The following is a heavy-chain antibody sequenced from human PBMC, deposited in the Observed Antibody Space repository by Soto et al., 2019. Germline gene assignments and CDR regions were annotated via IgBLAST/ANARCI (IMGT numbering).Heavy chain of an antibody. CDR3: AKGTMTTVTTGGWYFDL. CDR2: ISGSGGST. D-gene: IGHD4-17*01. V-gene: IGHV3-23*01. Sequence: GGSLRLSCAASGFTFSSYAMSWVRQAPGKGLEWVSAISGSGGSTYYADSVKGRFTISRDNSKNTLYLQMNSLRAEDTAVYYCAKGTMTTVTTGGWYFDLWGRGTLVTVSS. CDR1: GFTFSSYA. J-gene: IGHJ2*01.